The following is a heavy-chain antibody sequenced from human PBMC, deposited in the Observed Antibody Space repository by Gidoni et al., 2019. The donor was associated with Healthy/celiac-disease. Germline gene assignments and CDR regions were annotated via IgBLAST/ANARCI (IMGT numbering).Heavy chain of an antibody. Sequence: QVQLVQSGAEGKKPGAAVKVSCKASGYTVTSYAMHWVRQAPGQRLEWMGWINAGNGNTPYSPTFQGRVTIPRDTSASTAYMVLCSLRSEDTAVYYCARLRSFLEWFVFAYWGQGTLVPVSS. CDR1: GYTVTSYA. D-gene: IGHD3-3*01. CDR3: ARLRSFLEWFVFAY. V-gene: IGHV1-3*01. CDR2: INAGNGNT. J-gene: IGHJ4*02.